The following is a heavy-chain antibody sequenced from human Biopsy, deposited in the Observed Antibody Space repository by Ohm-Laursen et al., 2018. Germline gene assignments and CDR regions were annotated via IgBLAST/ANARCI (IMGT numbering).Heavy chain of an antibody. Sequence: SLRLSCAASGFSFSDYHMRWIRQAPGRGLEWVSYISGGGTIYYGDSMKGRVTISRDNAKNSLYLQMHSLRAEETAVYYCARDTRWSPYSMDVWGQGTTVTVSS. CDR3: ARDTRWSPYSMDV. CDR1: GFSFSDYH. J-gene: IGHJ6*02. CDR2: ISGGGTI. V-gene: IGHV3-11*01. D-gene: IGHD4-23*01.